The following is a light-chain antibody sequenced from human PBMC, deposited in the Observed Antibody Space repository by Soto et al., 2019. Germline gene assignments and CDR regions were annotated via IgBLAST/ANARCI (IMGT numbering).Light chain of an antibody. CDR2: EVT. V-gene: IGLV2-14*01. Sequence: QSVLTQPASVSGSPGQSITISCTGASSDVGLYDFVSWYQQHPGKAPKLLIYEVTYRPSGVSSRFSGSKSGNTASLTISGLQAEDEADYYCNSYTTFSTYVSGNGTKVT. J-gene: IGLJ1*01. CDR3: NSYTTFSTYV. CDR1: SSDVGLYDF.